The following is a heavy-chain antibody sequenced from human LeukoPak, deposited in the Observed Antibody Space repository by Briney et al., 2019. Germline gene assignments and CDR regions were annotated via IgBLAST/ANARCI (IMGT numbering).Heavy chain of an antibody. Sequence: SETLSLTCALYGESLSVYYGSCLRHPPGKGLEWVGEINHSGSPNYNPSLKRRVNISVDTSKNQFSLKLRSVTAADTAVYYCAREDVVVVPVAMFCPYYYYYYGMDVWGKGTTVTVSS. CDR3: AREDVVVVPVAMFCPYYYYYYGMDV. CDR2: INHSGSP. D-gene: IGHD2-2*01. V-gene: IGHV4-34*01. CDR1: GESLSVYY. J-gene: IGHJ6*04.